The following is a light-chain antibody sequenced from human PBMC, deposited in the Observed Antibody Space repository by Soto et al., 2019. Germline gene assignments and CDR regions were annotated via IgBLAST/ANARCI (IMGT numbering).Light chain of an antibody. V-gene: IGKV1-16*01. CDR2: DAS. J-gene: IGKJ4*01. Sequence: DIQMTPSPSSLSASVGDRVTITCRASQGIRDHLVWFQQKPGKAPKSLIYDASSLQSGVPSRFSGSGSGTDFTLTISSLQPEDFATYYCQHYNSYPLTFGGGTKVEIK. CDR1: QGIRDH. CDR3: QHYNSYPLT.